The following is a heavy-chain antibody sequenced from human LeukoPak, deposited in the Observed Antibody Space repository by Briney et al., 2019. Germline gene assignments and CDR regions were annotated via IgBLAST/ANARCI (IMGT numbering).Heavy chain of an antibody. CDR3: VKDFYGSWSYGSGWFDP. Sequence: GGSLRLSCAASGFIFDDYAMHWVRQAPGKGLEWVSGISWNSDTIAYSDSVKGRFTISRDNAKNSLYLQMNSLRTEDTAFYYCVKDFYGSWSYGSGWFDPWGQGTLVTVSS. V-gene: IGHV3-9*01. CDR2: ISWNSDTI. CDR1: GFIFDDYA. J-gene: IGHJ5*02. D-gene: IGHD3-10*01.